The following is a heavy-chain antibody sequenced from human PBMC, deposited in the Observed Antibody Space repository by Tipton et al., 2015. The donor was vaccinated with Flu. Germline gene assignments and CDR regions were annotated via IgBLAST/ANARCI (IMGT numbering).Heavy chain of an antibody. D-gene: IGHD3-3*01. Sequence: QSGAEVKKPGASVKVSCKASGYTFTSYGISWVRQAPGQGLEWMGWISAYNGNTNYAQKLQGRVTMTTDTSTSTAYMELRSLRSGDTAVYYCARERGTIFGVVIIPNYYYYYGMDVWGQGTTVTVSS. J-gene: IGHJ6*02. CDR1: GYTFTSYG. CDR2: ISAYNGNT. V-gene: IGHV1-18*01. CDR3: ARERGTIFGVVIIPNYYYYYGMDV.